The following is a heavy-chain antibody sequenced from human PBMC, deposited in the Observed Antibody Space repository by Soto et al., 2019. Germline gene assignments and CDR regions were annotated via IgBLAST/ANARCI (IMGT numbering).Heavy chain of an antibody. CDR2: INSDGRST. D-gene: IGHD3-10*01. J-gene: IGHJ4*02. V-gene: IGHV3-74*01. CDR1: GFTFSSYW. CDR3: ASYYGSGSYWPTY. Sequence: EVQLVESGGGLVQPGGSLRLSCAASGFTFSSYWMHWVRQASGKGLVWVSRINSDGRSTSYADSVKGRFTISRDNAKNTLYLQMNSLRAEDTAVYYCASYYGSGSYWPTYWGQGTLVTVSS.